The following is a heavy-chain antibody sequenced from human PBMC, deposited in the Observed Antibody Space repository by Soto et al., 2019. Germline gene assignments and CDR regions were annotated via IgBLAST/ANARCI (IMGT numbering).Heavy chain of an antibody. CDR2: MYSRGYI. J-gene: IGHJ4*01. V-gene: IGHV3-53*01. CDR3: VTRISSWGYDY. CDR1: GFTVRTNY. Sequence: EGPLRLSCLVSGFTVRTNYIYWVRQAPGKGLEWVSAMYSRGYIHYADSVKGRFTISRDTSENTLYLRMDKLRVEDTAVYFCVTRISSWGYDYWGPGTPVTVSA. D-gene: IGHD3-16*01.